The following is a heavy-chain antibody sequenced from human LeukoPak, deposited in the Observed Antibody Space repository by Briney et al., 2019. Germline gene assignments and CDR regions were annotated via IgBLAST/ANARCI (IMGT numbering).Heavy chain of an antibody. CDR1: GYTFTGYY. CDR2: INPNSGGT. V-gene: IGHV1-2*02. CDR3: ARSRKGYCSGGSCYSVGRGWFDP. D-gene: IGHD2-15*01. Sequence: ASVKVSCKAFGYTFTGYYMHWVRQAPGQGLEWMGWINPNSGGTNYAQKFQGRVTMTRDTSISTAYMELSRLRSDDTAVYYCARSRKGYCSGGSCYSVGRGWFDPWGQGTLVTVSS. J-gene: IGHJ5*02.